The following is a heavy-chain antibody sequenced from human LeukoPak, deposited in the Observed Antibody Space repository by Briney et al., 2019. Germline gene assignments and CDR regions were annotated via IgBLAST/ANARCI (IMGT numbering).Heavy chain of an antibody. D-gene: IGHD6-19*01. Sequence: ASVNVSCKASGYTFTSYAMHWVRQAPGQRLEWMGWINAGNGNTKYSQKFQGRVTITRDTSASTAYMELSSLRSEDTAVYYCARVVGSGWPYFDYWGQGTLVTVSS. CDR2: INAGNGNT. V-gene: IGHV1-3*01. CDR3: ARVVGSGWPYFDY. CDR1: GYTFTSYA. J-gene: IGHJ4*02.